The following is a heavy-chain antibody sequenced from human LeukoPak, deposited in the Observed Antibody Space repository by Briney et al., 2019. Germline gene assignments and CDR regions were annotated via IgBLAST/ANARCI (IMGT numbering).Heavy chain of an antibody. CDR3: ARDGYSSGWYDY. CDR2: IRSKAYGGTT. D-gene: IGHD6-19*01. J-gene: IGHJ4*02. Sequence: PGGSLRLSCTASGFTFGDYAMSWVRQAPGKGLEWVGFIRSKAYGGTTEYAASVKGRFTISRDDSKNSLYLQMNSLKTEDTAVYYCARDGYSSGWYDYWGQGTLVTVSS. CDR1: GFTFGDYA. V-gene: IGHV3-49*04.